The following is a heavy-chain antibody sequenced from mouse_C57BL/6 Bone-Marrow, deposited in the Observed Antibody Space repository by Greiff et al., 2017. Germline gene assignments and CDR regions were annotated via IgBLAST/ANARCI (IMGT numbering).Heavy chain of an antibody. Sequence: DVKLVESGGGLVQPGGSLKLSCAASGFTFSDYYMYWVRQTPEKRLEWVAYISNGGGSTYYPDTVKGRFTISRDNAKNTLYLQMSRLKSEDTAMYYCARSGTLYAMDYWGQGTSVTVSS. J-gene: IGHJ4*01. V-gene: IGHV5-12*01. CDR1: GFTFSDYY. CDR2: ISNGGGST. CDR3: ARSGTLYAMDY. D-gene: IGHD4-1*01.